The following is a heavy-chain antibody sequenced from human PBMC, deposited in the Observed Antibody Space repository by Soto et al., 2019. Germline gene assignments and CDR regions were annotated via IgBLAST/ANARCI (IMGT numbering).Heavy chain of an antibody. CDR2: INYGGSP. V-gene: IGHV4-39*01. D-gene: IGHD4-17*01. Sequence: ETLSLTCTVSGGSISSSGYYWGWIRQPPGKGLEWIGSINYGGSPYYNPSLKSRVTISVDTSKNQFSLKLSSVTAADTAVYYCARLPHYGDPKAGIWGRGTLVTVSS. J-gene: IGHJ4*02. CDR1: GGSISSSGYY. CDR3: ARLPHYGDPKAGI.